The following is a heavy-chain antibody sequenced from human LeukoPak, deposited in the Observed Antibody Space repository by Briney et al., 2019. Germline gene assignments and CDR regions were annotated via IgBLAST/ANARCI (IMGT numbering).Heavy chain of an antibody. CDR3: TRVQAGRSGLMDV. Sequence: PGGSLRLSCAASGFTLSNYWMHWVRQAPGEGLVWVSRVDPVGTTTNYADSVTGRFTTSRDNAKNTLYLQMNSLRAEDTALYYCTRVQAGRSGLMDVWGRGTTVTVSS. V-gene: IGHV3-74*01. J-gene: IGHJ6*02. D-gene: IGHD2-8*02. CDR2: VDPVGTTT. CDR1: GFTLSNYW.